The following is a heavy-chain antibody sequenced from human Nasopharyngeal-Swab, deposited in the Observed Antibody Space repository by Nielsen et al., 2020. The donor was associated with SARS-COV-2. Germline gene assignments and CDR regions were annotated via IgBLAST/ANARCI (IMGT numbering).Heavy chain of an antibody. CDR1: GFPFSTYG. J-gene: IGHJ4*02. D-gene: IGHD2/OR15-2a*01. Sequence: GESLKISCAASGFPFSTYGMSWVRQAPGKGLEWVSSISGRGDNTYYADSVKGRFTISRDNSKNTLYLQMNSLRAEDTAIYYCAKDLKDPYFFWGQGTLVTVSS. CDR3: AKDLKDPYFF. V-gene: IGHV3-23*01. CDR2: ISGRGDNT.